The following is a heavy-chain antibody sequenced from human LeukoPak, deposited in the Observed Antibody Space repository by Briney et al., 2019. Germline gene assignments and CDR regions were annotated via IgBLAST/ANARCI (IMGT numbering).Heavy chain of an antibody. CDR2: ISSSGSTI. J-gene: IGHJ3*02. V-gene: IGHV3-48*03. CDR1: GFTFSSYE. CDR3: ARDSPGGNSEGAFDI. Sequence: GGSLRLSCAASGFTFSSYEMNWVRQAPGKGLEWVSYISSSGSTIYYADSAKGRFTISRDNAKNSLYLQMNSLRAEDTAVYYCARDSPGGNSEGAFDIWGQGTMVTVSS. D-gene: IGHD4-23*01.